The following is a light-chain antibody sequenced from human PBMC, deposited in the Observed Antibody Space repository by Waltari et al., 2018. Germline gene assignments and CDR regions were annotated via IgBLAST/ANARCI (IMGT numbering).Light chain of an antibody. CDR2: GAS. V-gene: IGKV3-20*01. CDR3: QHYVRLPAT. CDR1: QSVSTA. J-gene: IGKJ1*01. Sequence: IVLPQSPGSLSSSPGDRFTLSCRASQSVSTALAWYQQTPGQAPRLLIFGASNRATGIPDRFSGSGSETDFSLTISRLEPEDFAVYYCQHYVRLPATFGRGTKVEIK.